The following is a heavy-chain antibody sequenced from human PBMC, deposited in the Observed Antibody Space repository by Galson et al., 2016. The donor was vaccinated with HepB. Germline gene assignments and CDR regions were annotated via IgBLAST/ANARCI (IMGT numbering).Heavy chain of an antibody. CDR2: ISSSGDST. Sequence: SLRLSCAASGFTFSSHAMSWVRQAPGKGLEWVSLISSSGDSTYYADSVKGRFTISRDNSKNTLYLQMNSLRAEDTAVYYCAPHNSGHFQFDYWGQGTLVTVSS. D-gene: IGHD1-26*01. CDR1: GFTFSSHA. J-gene: IGHJ4*02. CDR3: APHNSGHFQFDY. V-gene: IGHV3-23*01.